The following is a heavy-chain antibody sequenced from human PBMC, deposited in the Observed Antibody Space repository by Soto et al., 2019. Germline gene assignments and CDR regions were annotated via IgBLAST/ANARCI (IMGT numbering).Heavy chain of an antibody. J-gene: IGHJ3*02. CDR2: IKGKIDGGTT. Sequence: VGSLRLSCAASGFTFTNAWMIWVRQAPGKGLEWVGRIKGKIDGGTTDYAAPVKGRFTISRDDSKNTVYLQMNSLKTEDTALYYCTTNYRDSLAYDGDDAFDIWGQGTMVTVSS. CDR1: GFTFTNAW. CDR3: TTNYRDSLAYDGDDAFDI. V-gene: IGHV3-15*01. D-gene: IGHD3-16*02.